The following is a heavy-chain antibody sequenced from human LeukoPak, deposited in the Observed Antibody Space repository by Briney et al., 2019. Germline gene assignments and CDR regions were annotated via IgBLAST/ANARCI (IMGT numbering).Heavy chain of an antibody. V-gene: IGHV1-69*04. CDR3: ARGGGDGLWVYYYYGMDV. CDR2: IIPILGIA. J-gene: IGHJ6*02. D-gene: IGHD4-17*01. Sequence: SVKVSCKASGGTFSSYAISWVRQAPGQGLEWMGRIIPILGIANYAQKFQGRVTITADKSTSTAYMELSSLRSEDTAVYYCARGGGDGLWVYYYYGMDVWGQGTTVTVSS. CDR1: GGTFSSYA.